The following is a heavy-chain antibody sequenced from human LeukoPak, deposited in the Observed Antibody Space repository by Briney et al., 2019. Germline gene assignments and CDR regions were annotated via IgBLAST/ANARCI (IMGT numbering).Heavy chain of an antibody. J-gene: IGHJ3*02. CDR2: ISSSSSYI. V-gene: IGHV3-21*01. D-gene: IGHD1-26*01. CDR3: ARDREGATLNDAFDI. CDR1: GFTFSSYS. Sequence: PGGSLRLSCAASGFTFSSYSMNWVRQAPGKGLEWVSSISSSSSYIYYADSVKGRFTISRENAKNSLYLQMNSLRAEDTAVYYCARDREGATLNDAFDIWGQGTMVTVSS.